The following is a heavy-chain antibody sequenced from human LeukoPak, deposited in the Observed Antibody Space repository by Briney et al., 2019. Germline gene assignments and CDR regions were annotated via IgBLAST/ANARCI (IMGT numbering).Heavy chain of an antibody. CDR2: MNPNSGNT. V-gene: IGHV1-8*02. D-gene: IGHD3-3*01. Sequence: ASVKVSCKASGYTFTSYYMHWVRQATGQGLEWMGWMNPNSGNTGYAQKFQGRVTMTRNTSISTAYMELSSLRSEDTAVYYCASRIFYDFWSGYYMGGELDYWGQGTLVTVSS. CDR3: ASRIFYDFWSGYYMGGELDY. CDR1: GYTFTSYY. J-gene: IGHJ4*02.